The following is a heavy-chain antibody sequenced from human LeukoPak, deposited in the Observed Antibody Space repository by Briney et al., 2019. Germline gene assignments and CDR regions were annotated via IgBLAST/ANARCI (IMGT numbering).Heavy chain of an antibody. D-gene: IGHD3-9*01. CDR2: INHSGST. CDR3: ARISDILTGYEYYFDY. V-gene: IGHV4-34*01. J-gene: IGHJ4*02. CDR1: GGSFSGYY. Sequence: SETLSLTCAVYGGSFSGYYWSWIRQPPGKGLEWIGEINHSGSTNYNTSLKSRVTISVDTSKNQFSLKLSSVTAADTAVYYCARISDILTGYEYYFDYWGQGTLVTVSS.